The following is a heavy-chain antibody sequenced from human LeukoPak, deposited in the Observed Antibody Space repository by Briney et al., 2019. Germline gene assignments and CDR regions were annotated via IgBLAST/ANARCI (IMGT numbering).Heavy chain of an antibody. Sequence: SQTLSLTCTVSGGSISSGSYYWSWIRQTAGKGLEWIGRIYTSGSTNYNPSLKSRVTISVDTSKNQFSLKLSSVTAADTAVYYCARVVTYYYGSGSGWFDPWGQGTPVTVSS. CDR1: GGSISSGSYY. CDR3: ARVVTYYYGSGSGWFDP. V-gene: IGHV4-61*02. CDR2: IYTSGST. J-gene: IGHJ5*02. D-gene: IGHD3-10*01.